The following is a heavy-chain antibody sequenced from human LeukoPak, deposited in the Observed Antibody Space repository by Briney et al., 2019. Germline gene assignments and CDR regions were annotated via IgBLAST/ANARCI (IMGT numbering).Heavy chain of an antibody. CDR2: ITGSGGSS. J-gene: IGHJ6*03. CDR3: ARGGCSSTSCYHPYYMDV. Sequence: GGSLRLSCAASGFTFSAYAMPWVRQAPRKGLEWVSTITGSGGSSYYADSVKGRFTISRDNSRNTLFLQINSLRAEDTAVYYCARGGCSSTSCYHPYYMDVWGKGTTVTVSS. CDR1: GFTFSAYA. V-gene: IGHV3-23*01. D-gene: IGHD2-2*01.